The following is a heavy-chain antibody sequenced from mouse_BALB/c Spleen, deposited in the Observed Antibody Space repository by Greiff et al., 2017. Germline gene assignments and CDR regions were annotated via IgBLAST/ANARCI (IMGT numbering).Heavy chain of an antibody. V-gene: IGHV5-6-4*01. J-gene: IGHJ2*01. D-gene: IGHD1-2*01. CDR1: GFTFSSYT. CDR3: TRVTTATPYFDY. CDR2: ISSGGSYT. Sequence: DVKLVESGGGLVKPGGSLKLSCAASGFTFSSYTMSWVRQTPEKRLEWVATISSGGSYTYYPDSVKGRFTISRDNAKNTLYLQMSSLKSEDTAMYYCTRVTTATPYFDYWGQGTTLTVSS.